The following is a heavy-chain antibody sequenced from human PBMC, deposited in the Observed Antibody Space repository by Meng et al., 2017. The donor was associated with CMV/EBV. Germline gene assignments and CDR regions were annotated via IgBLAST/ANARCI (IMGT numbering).Heavy chain of an antibody. D-gene: IGHD4-17*01. CDR1: GGTFSSYA. CDR2: IIPIFGTA. Sequence: QVQLVQSWAEVKKPGSPVKVSCKGYGGTFSSYAISWVRQAPGQGLEWMGGIIPIFGTANYAQKFQGRVTITADESTSTAYMELSSLRSEDTAVYYCAREVDDYGDGWYFDLWGRGTLVTVSS. CDR3: AREVDDYGDGWYFDL. J-gene: IGHJ2*01. V-gene: IGHV1-69*12.